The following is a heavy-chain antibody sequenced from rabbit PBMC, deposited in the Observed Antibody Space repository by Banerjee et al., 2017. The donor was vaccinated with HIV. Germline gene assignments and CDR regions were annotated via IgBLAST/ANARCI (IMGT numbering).Heavy chain of an antibody. J-gene: IGHJ4*01. CDR1: GFSFSSYG. CDR3: ARADRDYGWAFNL. D-gene: IGHD6-1*01. V-gene: IGHV1S40*01. Sequence: QSLEESGGDLVKPGASLTLTCTASGFSFSSYGVSWVRQAPGKGLEWIGYINTVSVSTDYASWAKGRFTISKTSSTTVTLQMTSLTAADTATYFCARADRDYGWAFNLWGPGTLVTVS. CDR2: INTVSVST.